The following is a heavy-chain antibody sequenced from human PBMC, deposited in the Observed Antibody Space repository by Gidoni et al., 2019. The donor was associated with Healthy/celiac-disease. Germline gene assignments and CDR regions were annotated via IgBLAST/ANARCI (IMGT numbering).Heavy chain of an antibody. CDR1: GGSISSSSYY. CDR2: IYYSGST. J-gene: IGHJ5*02. Sequence: QLQLQESGPGLVKPSETLSLTCTVSGGSISSSSYYWGWIRQPPGKGLEWIGSIYYSGSTYYNPSLKSRVTISVDTSKNQFSLKLSSVTAADTAVYYCARHSPGAGQYEYDPWGQGTLVTVSS. CDR3: ARHSPGAGQYEYDP. V-gene: IGHV4-39*01. D-gene: IGHD1-26*01.